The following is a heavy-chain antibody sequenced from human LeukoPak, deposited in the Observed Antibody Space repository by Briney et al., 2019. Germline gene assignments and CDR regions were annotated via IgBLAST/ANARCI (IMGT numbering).Heavy chain of an antibody. D-gene: IGHD2-2*01. CDR3: VRACFSVGTSCYPFDY. CDR2: INPNSGGT. Sequence: ASVRVSCKASGYTFIGYYMHWVRQAPGQGLEWMGWINPNSGGTNYAQKFQGRVTMTRDTSISTAYMEVSRLRYDRTRVYYSVRACFSVGTSCYPFDYWGQRTLVTVSS. CDR1: GYTFIGYY. J-gene: IGHJ4*01. V-gene: IGHV1-2*02.